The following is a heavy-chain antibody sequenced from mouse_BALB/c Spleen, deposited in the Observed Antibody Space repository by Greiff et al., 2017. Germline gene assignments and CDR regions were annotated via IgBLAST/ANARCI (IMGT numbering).Heavy chain of an antibody. V-gene: IGHV5-12-1*01. CDR1: GFAFSSYD. Sequence: EVKVVESGGGLVKPGGSLKLSCAASGFAFSSYDMSWVRQTPEKRLEWVAYISSGGGSTYYPDTVKGRFTISRDNAKNTLYLQMSSLKSEDTAMYYCARHDPFDYWGQGTTLTVSS. J-gene: IGHJ2*01. CDR3: ARHDPFDY. CDR2: ISSGGGST.